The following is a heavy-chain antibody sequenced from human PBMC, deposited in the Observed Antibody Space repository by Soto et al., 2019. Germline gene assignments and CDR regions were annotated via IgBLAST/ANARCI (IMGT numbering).Heavy chain of an antibody. CDR3: ARDYVLCDGGRCYGIPLDV. Sequence: SVKVSCKASGGTFSSSTISWVRQAPGQGLEWMGRIIPILGIANYAQKFQGRVTITADKSTSTAYMELSSLRSEDTAVYYCARDYVLCDGGRCYGIPLDVWGKGTTVTVSS. D-gene: IGHD2-15*01. J-gene: IGHJ6*04. CDR2: IIPILGIA. V-gene: IGHV1-69*02. CDR1: GGTFSSST.